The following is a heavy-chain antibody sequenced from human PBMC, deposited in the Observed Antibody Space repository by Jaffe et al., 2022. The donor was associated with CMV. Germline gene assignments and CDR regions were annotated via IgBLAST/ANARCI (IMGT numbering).Heavy chain of an antibody. CDR2: IYYSGST. CDR1: GGSISSYY. D-gene: IGHD3-16*02. J-gene: IGHJ3*02. V-gene: IGHV4-59*08. Sequence: QVQLQESGPGLVKPSETLSLTCTVSGGSISSYYWSWIRQPPGKGLEWIGYIYYSGSTNYNPSLKSRVTISVDTSKNQFSLKLSSVTAADTAVYYCARQSDDYVWGSYRYVGNTAFDIWGQGTMVTVSS. CDR3: ARQSDDYVWGSYRYVGNTAFDI.